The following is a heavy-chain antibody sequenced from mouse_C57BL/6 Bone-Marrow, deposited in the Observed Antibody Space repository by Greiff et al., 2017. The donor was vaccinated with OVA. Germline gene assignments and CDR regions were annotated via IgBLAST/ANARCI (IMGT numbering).Heavy chain of an antibody. D-gene: IGHD2-1*01. V-gene: IGHV6-6*01. Sequence: EVQLQESGGGLVQPGGSMKLSCAASGFTFSDDWMDWVRQSPEKGLEWVAEIRNKANSHATYYAVSVKGRFTISRADSTSSVYLQMNILRAEDTGIYYCTRSYGTWYFGVWGTGTTVTVAS. CDR1: GFTFSDDW. CDR2: IRNKANSHAT. CDR3: TRSYGTWYFGV. J-gene: IGHJ1*03.